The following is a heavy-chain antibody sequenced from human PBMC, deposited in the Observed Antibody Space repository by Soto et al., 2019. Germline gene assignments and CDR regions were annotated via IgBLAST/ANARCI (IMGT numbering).Heavy chain of an antibody. CDR3: ARCSGGSCYSSRRGAFDI. Sequence: SETLSLTCTVAGGSISSYYWSWIRQPPGKGLEWIGYIYYSGSTNYNPSLKSRVTISVDTSKNQFSLKLSSVTAADTAVYYCARCSGGSCYSSRRGAFDIWGQGTMVTVSS. V-gene: IGHV4-59*01. CDR1: GGSISSYY. J-gene: IGHJ3*02. CDR2: IYYSGST. D-gene: IGHD2-15*01.